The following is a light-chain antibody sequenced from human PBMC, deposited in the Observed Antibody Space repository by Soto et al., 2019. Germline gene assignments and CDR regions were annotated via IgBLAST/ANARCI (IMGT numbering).Light chain of an antibody. CDR1: QSIRQW. J-gene: IGKJ3*01. CDR3: QPDDRYSLS. V-gene: IGKV1-5*03. Sequence: DIQMTQSPSTLSASLGDRVTITCRASQSIRQWLAWYQRKPGKAPKLLIYKASTLDRGHPSRFSGSGPGTDFTLTISSLQPDYFATYDCQPDDRYSLSFGPGTKVEIK. CDR2: KAS.